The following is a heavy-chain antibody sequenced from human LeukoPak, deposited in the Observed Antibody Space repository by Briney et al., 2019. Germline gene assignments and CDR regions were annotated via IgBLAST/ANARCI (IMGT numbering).Heavy chain of an antibody. CDR2: NNPSSGGT. J-gene: IGHJ3*02. Sequence: ASVKVSCKASGNTFTDNYIHWVRQAPGQGFEWMGWNNPSSGGTNYAQKFQGRVTMTRDTSISTAYMELSRLRSDDTAVYYCATLDAFDIWGQGTMVTVSS. V-gene: IGHV1-2*02. CDR3: ATLDAFDI. CDR1: GNTFTDNY.